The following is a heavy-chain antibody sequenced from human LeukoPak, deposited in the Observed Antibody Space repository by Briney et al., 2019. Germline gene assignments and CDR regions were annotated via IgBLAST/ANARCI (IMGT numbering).Heavy chain of an antibody. CDR3: AIHTNVDISSFMDV. CDR1: GDSFSAYY. J-gene: IGHJ6*03. CDR2: IYSSGNT. Sequence: SETLSLTCTVSGDSFSAYYWSWIRQPPGRGLEWIGYIYSSGNTNHNPSLKSRVTISVGTSKKQRSLKLTSVTAADTAVYYCAIHTNVDISSFMDVWGKGTTVTVSS. V-gene: IGHV4-4*09. D-gene: IGHD2-8*01.